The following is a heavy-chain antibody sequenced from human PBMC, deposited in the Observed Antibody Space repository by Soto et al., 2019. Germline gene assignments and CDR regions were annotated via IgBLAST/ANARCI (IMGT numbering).Heavy chain of an antibody. CDR3: ARDRNDYSLDY. V-gene: IGHV3-48*01. CDR2: ISSSSSNI. D-gene: IGHD4-4*01. J-gene: IGHJ4*02. CDR1: GFTFIYYS. Sequence: GGSLRLSRAASGFTFIYYSMNWVRQAPGKGLEWVSYISSSSSNIYYADSVKGRFTISRDNAKNSLYLQMNSLRAEDTAVYYCARDRNDYSLDYWGQGTLVTVSS.